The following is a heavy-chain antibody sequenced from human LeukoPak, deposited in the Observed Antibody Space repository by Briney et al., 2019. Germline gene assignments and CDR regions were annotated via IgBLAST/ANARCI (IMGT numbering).Heavy chain of an antibody. Sequence: GGSLRLSCAASGFTFSKFAMIWVRPAPGKGLEWVSGISDSGGSTYYADSVKGRFTISRDNAKDTLYLQMNSLRAEDTAVYYRTRELSGSSSRHFDYWGQGTLVTVSS. J-gene: IGHJ4*02. D-gene: IGHD2-15*01. CDR2: ISDSGGST. CDR3: TRELSGSSSRHFDY. CDR1: GFTFSKFA. V-gene: IGHV3-23*01.